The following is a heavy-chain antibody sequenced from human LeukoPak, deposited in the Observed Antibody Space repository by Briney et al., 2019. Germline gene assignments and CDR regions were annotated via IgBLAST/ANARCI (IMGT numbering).Heavy chain of an antibody. CDR3: ARRGYASSWSFDY. J-gene: IGHJ4*02. V-gene: IGHV4-59*08. CDR2: ISYSGST. CDR1: GGSISSYY. D-gene: IGHD6-13*01. Sequence: NPSETLSLTCTVSGGSISSYYWSWIRQPPGKGLEWIGYISYSGSTSYNPSLKSRVTISVDTSKNQFSLKLSSVTAADTAVYYCARRGYASSWSFDYWGQGTLVTVSS.